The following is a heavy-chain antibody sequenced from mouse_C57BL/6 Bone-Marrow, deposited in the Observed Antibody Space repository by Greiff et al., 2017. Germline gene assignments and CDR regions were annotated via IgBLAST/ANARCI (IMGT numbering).Heavy chain of an antibody. J-gene: IGHJ3*01. CDR1: GFNIKDDY. Sequence: EVQLQQSGAELVRPGASVKLSCTASGFNIKDDYMHWVKQRPEQGLEWIGWIDPENGDTEYASKFQGKATITADTSSNTAYLQLSSLTSEDTAVYYCTTRAFYYDYDGGFAYWGQGTLVTVSA. CDR3: TTRAFYYDYDGGFAY. CDR2: IDPENGDT. V-gene: IGHV14-4*01. D-gene: IGHD2-4*01.